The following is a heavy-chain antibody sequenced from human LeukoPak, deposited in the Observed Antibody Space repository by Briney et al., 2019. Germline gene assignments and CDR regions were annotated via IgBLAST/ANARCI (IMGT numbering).Heavy chain of an antibody. J-gene: IGHJ4*02. CDR3: VRDYFGQLL. D-gene: IGHD3-10*01. CDR2: IDDGGIDK. CDR1: GFKYNW. Sequence: QSGGSLRLSCALSGFKYNWMQWVRQAPGKGLEWISHIDDGGIDKKYADSVKGRFTMSRDNARDTVYLQMNSLRVEDTAIYYCVRDYFGQLLWGQGTPVTVSS. V-gene: IGHV3-74*03.